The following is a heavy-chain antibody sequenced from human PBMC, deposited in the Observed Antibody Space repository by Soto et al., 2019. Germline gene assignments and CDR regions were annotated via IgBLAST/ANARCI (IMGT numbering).Heavy chain of an antibody. V-gene: IGHV4-30-4*01. J-gene: IGHJ4*02. CDR1: GGSISSGDYY. CDR3: ARVRLQYGSYYFDY. D-gene: IGHD4-4*01. Sequence: PSETLSLTCTVSGGSISSGDYYWSWIRQPPGKGLEWIGYIYYSGSTYYNPSLKSRVTISVDTSKNQFSLKLSSVTAADTAVYYCARVRLQYGSYYFDYWGQGTLVTVSS. CDR2: IYYSGST.